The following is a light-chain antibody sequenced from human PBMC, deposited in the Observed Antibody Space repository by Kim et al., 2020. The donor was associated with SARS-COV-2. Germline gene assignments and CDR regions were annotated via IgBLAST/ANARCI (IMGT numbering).Light chain of an antibody. CDR3: NSRDSSGNHHWV. J-gene: IGLJ3*02. Sequence: LGQTVRITCQGDSLRSYYASWYQQKPGQAPVRVIYGNNNRPSGIPDRFSGSSSGNTASLTITGAQAEDEADYYCNSRDSSGNHHWVFGGGTQLTVL. CDR1: SLRSYY. V-gene: IGLV3-19*01. CDR2: GNN.